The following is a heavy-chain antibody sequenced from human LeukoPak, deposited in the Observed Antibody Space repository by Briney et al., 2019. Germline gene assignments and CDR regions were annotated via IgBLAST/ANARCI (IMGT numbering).Heavy chain of an antibody. Sequence: EPSQTLSLTCTVSGGSISSGSYYWSWIRQPAGKGLEWIGRIYTTGSTYYNHFLKSRVTMAVDTSKNQFSLRLSSVTAADTAVYYCARDGFYDSSGYYYNWVFDYWGQGTLVTVSS. D-gene: IGHD3-22*01. CDR2: IYTTGST. V-gene: IGHV4-61*02. CDR3: ARDGFYDSSGYYYNWVFDY. J-gene: IGHJ4*02. CDR1: GGSISSGSYY.